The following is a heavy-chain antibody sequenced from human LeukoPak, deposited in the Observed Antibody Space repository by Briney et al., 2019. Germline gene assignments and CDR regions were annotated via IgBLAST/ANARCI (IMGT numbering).Heavy chain of an antibody. D-gene: IGHD3-10*01. CDR1: GFTFSSYE. CDR3: ARGPYASGSYFYMDV. CDR2: ISNSGSTI. J-gene: IGHJ6*03. V-gene: IGHV3-48*03. Sequence: GGSLRLSCAASGFTFSSYEMNWVRQAPGKGLEWVSYISNSGSTIYYTDSVKGRFTISRDNAKNSLYLQMNSLRAEGTAVYYCARGPYASGSYFYMDVWGKGTTVTISS.